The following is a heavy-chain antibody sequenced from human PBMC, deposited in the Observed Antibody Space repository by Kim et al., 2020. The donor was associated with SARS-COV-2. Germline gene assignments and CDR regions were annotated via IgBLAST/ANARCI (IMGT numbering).Heavy chain of an antibody. D-gene: IGHD3-22*01. CDR3: ARSRGSGYSPGDY. CDR2: INAGNGNT. J-gene: IGHJ4*02. CDR1: GYTFTSYA. Sequence: ASVKVSCKASGYTFTSYAMHWVRQAPGQRLEWMGWINAGNGNTKYSQKFQGRVTITRDTSASTAYMELSSLRSEDTAVYYCARSRGSGYSPGDYWGQGTLVTVSS. V-gene: IGHV1-3*01.